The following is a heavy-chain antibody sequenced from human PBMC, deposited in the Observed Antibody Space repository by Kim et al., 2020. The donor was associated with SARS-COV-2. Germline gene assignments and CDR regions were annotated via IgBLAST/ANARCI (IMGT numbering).Heavy chain of an antibody. J-gene: IGHJ5*02. Sequence: KSRVTIPLDTSKNQFSLKLSSVTAADTAVYYCARAPAPYGSGSSNWFDPWGQGTLVTVSS. CDR3: ARAPAPYGSGSSNWFDP. V-gene: IGHV4-59*01. D-gene: IGHD3-10*01.